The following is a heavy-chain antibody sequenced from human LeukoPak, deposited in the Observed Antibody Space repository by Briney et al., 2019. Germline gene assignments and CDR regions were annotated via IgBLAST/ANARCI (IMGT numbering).Heavy chain of an antibody. D-gene: IGHD2-2*01. J-gene: IGHJ5*02. CDR3: ARDTIYPSWFDP. CDR2: IYYSGST. Sequence: SETLSLTCAAYGGSFSGYDLGWIRQPPGKGLEWIGSIYYSGSTYYNPSLKSRVTISVDTSKNQCSLKLISVNAEDTDEYYCARDTIYPSWFDPWRKGTLVTVSS. V-gene: IGHV4-34*01. CDR1: GGSFSGYD.